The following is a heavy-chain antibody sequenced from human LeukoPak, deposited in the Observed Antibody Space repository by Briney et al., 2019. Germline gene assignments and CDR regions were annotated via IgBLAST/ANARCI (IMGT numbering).Heavy chain of an antibody. D-gene: IGHD3-16*01. Sequence: GGSLRLSCAASGFTFRSYDMNWLRQAPGKGLEWLSYISSSSSTIYYADSVKGRFTMSRDNAKNSLYLQMNSLRDEDTAVYYCVRDMGGPTTADAFDIWGQGTVVTVSS. J-gene: IGHJ3*02. CDR3: VRDMGGPTTADAFDI. CDR2: ISSSSSTI. CDR1: GFTFRSYD. V-gene: IGHV3-48*02.